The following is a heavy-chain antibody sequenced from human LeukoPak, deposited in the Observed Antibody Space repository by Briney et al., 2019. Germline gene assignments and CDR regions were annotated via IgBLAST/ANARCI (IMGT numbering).Heavy chain of an antibody. J-gene: IGHJ6*02. Sequence: ASVKLSCKASGYTFTGYYMHWVRQAPGQGLEWMGWINPNSGGTNYAQKFQGRVTMTRDTSISTAYMELSRLRSDDTAVYYCHQGYCSGGSCHGGDYYYGMDVWGQGTTVTVSS. CDR3: HQGYCSGGSCHGGDYYYGMDV. D-gene: IGHD2-15*01. CDR2: INPNSGGT. V-gene: IGHV1-2*02. CDR1: GYTFTGYY.